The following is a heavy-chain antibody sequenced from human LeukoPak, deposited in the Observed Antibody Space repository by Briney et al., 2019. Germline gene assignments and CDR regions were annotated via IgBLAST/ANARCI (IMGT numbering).Heavy chain of an antibody. D-gene: IGHD3-10*01. CDR1: GFTFSSYG. Sequence: PGGSLRLSCAASGFTFSSYGMRWVRQAPGKGLEWVAVIWYDGSNKYYADSVKGRSTISRDNSKNTLYLQMNSLRAEDTAVYYCARSYGSGSYSPTNYMDVWGKGTTVTVSS. V-gene: IGHV3-33*01. CDR3: ARSYGSGSYSPTNYMDV. CDR2: IWYDGSNK. J-gene: IGHJ6*03.